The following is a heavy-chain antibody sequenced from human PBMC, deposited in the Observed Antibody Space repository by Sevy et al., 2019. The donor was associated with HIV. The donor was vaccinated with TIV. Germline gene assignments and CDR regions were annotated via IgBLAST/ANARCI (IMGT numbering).Heavy chain of an antibody. Sequence: ASVKVSCKASGYTFTRYGITWVRQAPGQGLQWMGWSSAYNGTTNYAQKLQGRVTMTTDTSTGTAYMELRRLRSDDTAVYYCARDRNNYDSSGYPKGFDVWGQGTTVTVSS. CDR3: ARDRNNYDSSGYPKGFDV. CDR1: GYTFTRYG. D-gene: IGHD3-22*01. V-gene: IGHV1-18*01. J-gene: IGHJ6*02. CDR2: SSAYNGTT.